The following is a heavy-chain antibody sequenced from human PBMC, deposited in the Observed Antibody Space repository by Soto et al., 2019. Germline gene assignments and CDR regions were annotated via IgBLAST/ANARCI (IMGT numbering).Heavy chain of an antibody. CDR3: ARSQGSSTSLEIYYYYYYGMDV. V-gene: IGHV1-69*01. J-gene: IGHJ6*02. CDR1: GGTFGSYA. CDR2: IIPIPGTA. D-gene: IGHD2-2*01. Sequence: QVQLVQSGAEVKKPGSSVKVSCKASGGTFGSYAISWVRQAPGQGLEWMGGIIPIPGTANYAQKFQGRVTFAAGESTSTAYMELSSLRSEDTAVYYCARSQGSSTSLEIYYYYYYGMDVWGQGTTVTVSS.